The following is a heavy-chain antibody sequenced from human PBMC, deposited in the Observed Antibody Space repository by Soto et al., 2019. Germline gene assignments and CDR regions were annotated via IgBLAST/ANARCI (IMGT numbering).Heavy chain of an antibody. J-gene: IGHJ4*02. CDR3: AKYYYDRSGSPLAFDY. V-gene: IGHV3-23*01. CDR1: GVTFSKYA. CDR2: ISGSGGTT. D-gene: IGHD3-22*01. Sequence: GGSLRLPCGASGVTFSKYALSWVRQAPGKGLEWVSAISGSGGTTHYADSVKGRVTISRDNSKDTVFLQMNSLRAEDTAVYSCAKYYYDRSGSPLAFDYWGQGTLVTVPS.